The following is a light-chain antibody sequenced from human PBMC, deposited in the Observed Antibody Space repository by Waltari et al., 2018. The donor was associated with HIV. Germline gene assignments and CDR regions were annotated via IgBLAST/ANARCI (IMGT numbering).Light chain of an antibody. CDR2: DDT. V-gene: IGLV3-21*02. CDR1: NLGKYS. CDR3: QVWDRSYKEAV. J-gene: IGLJ2*01. Sequence: SYVLTQAPSVSVAPGQTAAMSCGNLGKYSLPWYRQRPGRAPVLVVLDDTDRPSGIPARISGAKSGNRATLTISGVEAGDEAVYYCQVWDRSYKEAVFGGGT.